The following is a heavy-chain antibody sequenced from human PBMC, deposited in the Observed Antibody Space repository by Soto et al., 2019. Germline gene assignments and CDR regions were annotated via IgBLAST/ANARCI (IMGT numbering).Heavy chain of an antibody. V-gene: IGHV3-74*01. CDR3: AREKIVYYDSSKYPVGAFDI. J-gene: IGHJ3*02. CDR1: GFTFTTFSSYW. D-gene: IGHD3-22*01. CDR2: INGDGSRA. Sequence: GGYLRLSCAASGFTFTTFSSYWMHCVRQTPGQGLVWVSRINGDGSRATYADSVKGRFTIYRDNAQNTLYLQMDSLRAEDTAVYYCAREKIVYYDSSKYPVGAFDIWGQGTMVTVSS.